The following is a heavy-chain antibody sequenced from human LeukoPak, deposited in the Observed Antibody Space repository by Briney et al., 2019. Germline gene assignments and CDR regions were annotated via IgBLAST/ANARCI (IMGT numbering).Heavy chain of an antibody. CDR2: ISDSGFST. CDR1: GFTFSTYA. V-gene: IGHV3-23*01. CDR3: ARYAVLGSPFWDY. Sequence: PGGSLRLSCAASGFTFSTYAMSWVRQAPGKGLEWVSAISDSGFSTYYADSVKGRFTISRDNSKNTLYLQMNSLRAEDTAVYFCARYAVLGSPFWDYWGQGTLVTVSS. D-gene: IGHD3-10*01. J-gene: IGHJ4*02.